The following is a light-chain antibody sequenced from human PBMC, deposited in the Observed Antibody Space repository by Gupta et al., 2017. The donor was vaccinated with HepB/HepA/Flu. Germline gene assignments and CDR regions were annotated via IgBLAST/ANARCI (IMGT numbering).Light chain of an antibody. CDR2: RDN. J-gene: IGLJ3*02. CDR1: KLGDKY. CDR3: QAWDSNTVV. V-gene: IGLV3-1*01. Sequence: SFELIQPPSVSVSPGQTATITCSGEKLGDKYISWYQQKPGQSPLWVIVRDNRRPSGIPERFSGSNSGSKATLTISGTQAMDEGDYYCQAWDSNTVVFGAGTKLTVL.